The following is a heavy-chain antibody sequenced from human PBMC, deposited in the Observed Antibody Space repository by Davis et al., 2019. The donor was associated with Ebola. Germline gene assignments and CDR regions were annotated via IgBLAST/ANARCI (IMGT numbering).Heavy chain of an antibody. CDR1: LCTFSRSA. D-gene: IGHD3-3*01. CDR2: IIPIFGTA. CDR3: ARDNDLWSGYWGFDY. J-gene: IGHJ4*02. Sequence: SSVPVSCMASLCTFSRSAICSVRQPPGQGREWMGGIIPIFGTANYAQKFQGRVTITADESTSTAYMELSSLRSEDTAVYYCARDNDLWSGYWGFDYWGKGTLVTVSS. V-gene: IGHV1-69*13.